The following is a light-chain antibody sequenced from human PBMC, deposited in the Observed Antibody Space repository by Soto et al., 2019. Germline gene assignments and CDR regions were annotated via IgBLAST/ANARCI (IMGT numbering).Light chain of an antibody. CDR3: QHYDSSPRT. Sequence: DIVLTQSPGALSLSPGERATLSCRASQSVSSSFLAWYQQKPGQAPRLLIYGASSRATGIPDRFSGSGSGTDFTLTISRREPEDFAVYYCQHYDSSPRTFGQGTKVEIK. CDR1: QSVSSSF. CDR2: GAS. V-gene: IGKV3-20*01. J-gene: IGKJ1*01.